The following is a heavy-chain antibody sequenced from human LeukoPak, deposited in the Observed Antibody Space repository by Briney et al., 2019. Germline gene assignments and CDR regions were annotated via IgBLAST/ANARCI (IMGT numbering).Heavy chain of an antibody. J-gene: IGHJ3*02. V-gene: IGHV3-33*01. Sequence: GRSLRLSCAASGFTFSSYGMHWVRQAPGKGLEWVAVIWYDGSNKYYADSVKGRFTISRDNSKNTLYLQMNSLRAEDTAVYYCARDGSLDTAIFVQNAFDIWGQGTMVTVSS. CDR3: ARDGSLDTAIFVQNAFDI. D-gene: IGHD5-18*01. CDR2: IWYDGSNK. CDR1: GFTFSSYG.